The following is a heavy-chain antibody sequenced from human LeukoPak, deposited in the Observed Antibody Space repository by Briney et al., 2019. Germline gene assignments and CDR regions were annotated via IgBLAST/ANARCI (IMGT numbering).Heavy chain of an antibody. CDR1: GYSISSGYY. D-gene: IGHD3-3*02. J-gene: IGHJ4*02. CDR3: ARLRRSRLAEFDY. CDR2: ISHSGST. V-gene: IGHV4-38-2*02. Sequence: SETLSLTCTVSGYSISSGYYWGWIRQPPGKGLKWIGSISHSGSTYYNPPLKSRVTISVDTSKNQFSLKLSSLTAADTAVYYCARLRRSRLAEFDYWGQGTLVTVSS.